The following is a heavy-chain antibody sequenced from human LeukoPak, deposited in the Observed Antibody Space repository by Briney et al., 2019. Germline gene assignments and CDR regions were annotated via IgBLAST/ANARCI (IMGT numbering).Heavy chain of an antibody. CDR3: ARGRGYSDSSSYYFDY. D-gene: IGHD3-22*01. CDR2: IYYSGST. Sequence: AAETLSLTCIVSGGSITNYIYHWAWLRQPPGKGLECIGTIYYSGSTSYNPSLKSRVTISADTSKNQFSLKLSSVTAADTAVYYCARGRGYSDSSSYYFDYWGQGTLVTVS. J-gene: IGHJ4*02. V-gene: IGHV4-39*01. CDR1: GGSITNYIYH.